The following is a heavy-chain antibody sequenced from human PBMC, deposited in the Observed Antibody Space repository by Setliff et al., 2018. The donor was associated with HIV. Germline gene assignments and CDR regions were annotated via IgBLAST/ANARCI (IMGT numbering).Heavy chain of an antibody. CDR1: GYTFTNYG. V-gene: IGHV1-18*01. J-gene: IGHJ4*02. Sequence: ASVKVSCKASGYTFTNYGISWVRQAPGQGLEWMGWISAYNGNTNYAPKFQGRVTITADESTTTAYMELSSLRSEDTAVYYCARIPNHSSGFDYWGQGTPVTVPQ. CDR2: ISAYNGNT. D-gene: IGHD3-22*01. CDR3: ARIPNHSSGFDY.